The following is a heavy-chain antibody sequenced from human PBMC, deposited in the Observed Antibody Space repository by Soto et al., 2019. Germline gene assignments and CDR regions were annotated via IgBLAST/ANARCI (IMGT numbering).Heavy chain of an antibody. CDR3: ARDKFDYYDSRGYYMGAFDI. V-gene: IGHV4-59*01. CDR2: IYYSGST. Sequence: KPSETLSLTCTVSGGSISSYYWSWIRQPPGKGLEWIGYIYYSGSTNYNPSLKSRVTISVDTSKNQFSLKLSSVTAADTAVYYWARDKFDYYDSRGYYMGAFDIWGQGTMVTVSS. D-gene: IGHD3-22*01. J-gene: IGHJ3*02. CDR1: GGSISSYY.